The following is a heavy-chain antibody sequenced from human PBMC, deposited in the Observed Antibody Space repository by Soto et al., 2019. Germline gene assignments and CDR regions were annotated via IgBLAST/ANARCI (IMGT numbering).Heavy chain of an antibody. CDR1: GGSISSDDHY. J-gene: IGHJ4*02. V-gene: IGHV4-30-4*01. Sequence: SLTCTVSGGSISSDDHYWTWIRQPPGKGLEWIGYIYYTGSTNYDPSLQSRVTISMDTSKNQFSLRVNSVTAADTAVYYCARDRSNSPDFFDFWGQGTLVTV. D-gene: IGHD6-6*01. CDR2: IYYTGST. CDR3: ARDRSNSPDFFDF.